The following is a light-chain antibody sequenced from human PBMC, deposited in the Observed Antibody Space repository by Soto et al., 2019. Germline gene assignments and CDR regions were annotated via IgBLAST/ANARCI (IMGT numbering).Light chain of an antibody. Sequence: DIQMTQSPSSLSASVGDRVTITCQASQDISNRLIWYQQKPGKAPKLLINDASNLEAGVPSRFSGSGSGTDFTFTISSLQPEDIATYYCQQYVNLVTFGGGTKLEIK. CDR3: QQYVNLVT. CDR2: DAS. J-gene: IGKJ4*01. CDR1: QDISNR. V-gene: IGKV1-33*01.